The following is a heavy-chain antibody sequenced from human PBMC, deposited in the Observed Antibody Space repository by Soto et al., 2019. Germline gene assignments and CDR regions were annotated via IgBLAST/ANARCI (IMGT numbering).Heavy chain of an antibody. D-gene: IGHD6-13*01. CDR1: GFSFSDYF. CDR3: ARVGQQLDFDH. J-gene: IGHJ4*02. V-gene: IGHV1-46*01. CDR2: INPSGDSR. Sequence: ASVKVSCKASGFSFSDYFMHWVRQAPGQGLEWMGIINPSGDSRNYAQKFKGRVTITADDSTTTAYLELSSLTSDDTAVYYCARVGQQLDFDHWGQGTLVTVSS.